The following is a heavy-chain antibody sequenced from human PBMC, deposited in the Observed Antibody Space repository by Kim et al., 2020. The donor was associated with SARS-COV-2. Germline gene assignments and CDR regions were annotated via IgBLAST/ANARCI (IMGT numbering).Heavy chain of an antibody. CDR2: IIPIFGTA. V-gene: IGHV1-69*13. CDR3: ARGGDYRGYCYYGMDV. Sequence: SVKVSCKASGGTFSSYAISWVRQAPGQGLEWMGGIIPIFGTANYAQKFQGRVTITADESTSTAYMELSSLRSEDTAVYYCARGGDYRGYCYYGMDVWGQGTTVTVSS. J-gene: IGHJ6*02. CDR1: GGTFSSYA. D-gene: IGHD4-17*01.